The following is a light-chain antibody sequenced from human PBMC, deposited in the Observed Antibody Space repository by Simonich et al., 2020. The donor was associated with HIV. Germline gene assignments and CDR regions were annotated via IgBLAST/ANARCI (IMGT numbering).Light chain of an antibody. CDR3: QQYDNLPWT. Sequence: DIQMTQSPSSLPASVGDRVTITCQASQEITNYLNWYQQKPGKAPKLLIYGASNLETGVPSRFNGTGCGTDFTFTINSLQPEDIATYYCQQYDNLPWTFGRGTKVEIK. CDR1: QEITNY. J-gene: IGKJ1*01. CDR2: GAS. V-gene: IGKV1-33*01.